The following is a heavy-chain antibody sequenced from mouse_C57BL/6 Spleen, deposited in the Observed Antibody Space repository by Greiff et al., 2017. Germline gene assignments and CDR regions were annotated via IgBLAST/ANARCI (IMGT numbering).Heavy chain of an antibody. J-gene: IGHJ2*01. CDR1: GFTFSSYG. CDR2: ISSGGSYT. CDR3: ARIATAPFDY. Sequence: DVMLVESGGDLVKPGGSLKLSCAASGFTFSSYGMSWVRQTPDKRLEWVATISSGGSYTYYPDSVKGRFTISRDNAKNTLYLQMSSLKSEDTAMYYCARIATAPFDYWGQGTTLTVSS. V-gene: IGHV5-6*02. D-gene: IGHD1-1*01.